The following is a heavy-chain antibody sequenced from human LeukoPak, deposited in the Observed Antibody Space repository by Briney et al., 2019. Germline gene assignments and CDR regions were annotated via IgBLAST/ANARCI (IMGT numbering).Heavy chain of an antibody. D-gene: IGHD6-19*01. CDR3: ARQEASVAGTLAY. Sequence: GESLKISCKGSGYRFPSYWIGWVRQMPGKGLEWMGIIYPGDSDTKYSPSFQGQVTISADKSISTAYLQWSSLKASDTAMYYCARQEASVAGTLAYWGQGTLVTVSS. CDR1: GYRFPSYW. CDR2: IYPGDSDT. V-gene: IGHV5-51*01. J-gene: IGHJ4*02.